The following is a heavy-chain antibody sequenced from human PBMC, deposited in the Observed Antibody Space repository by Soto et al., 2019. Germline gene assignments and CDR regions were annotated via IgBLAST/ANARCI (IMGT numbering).Heavy chain of an antibody. J-gene: IGHJ4*02. CDR1: GGTFSSYT. Sequence: QVQLVQSGAEVKKPGSSVKVSCKASGGTFSSYTISWVRQAPGQGLEWMGRIIPILGIANYAQKFQGRVTITADXXTXTXXMELSSLRSEDTAVYYCARDLYYDSSGYYYYYFDYWGQGTLVTVSS. D-gene: IGHD3-22*01. CDR3: ARDLYYDSSGYYYYYFDY. V-gene: IGHV1-69*08. CDR2: IIPILGIA.